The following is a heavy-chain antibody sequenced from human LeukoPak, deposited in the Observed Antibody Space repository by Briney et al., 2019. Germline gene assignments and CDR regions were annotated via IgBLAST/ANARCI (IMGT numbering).Heavy chain of an antibody. CDR3: ARCSTFRYYYDSSGYCY. Sequence: SETLSLTCAVYGGSFSGYYWSWIRQPPGKGLEWIGEINHSGSTNYNQSLNSRVTISVDTSKNQFSLNLSSVTAADTAVYYCARCSTFRYYYDSSGYCYWGQGTLVTVSS. D-gene: IGHD3-22*01. V-gene: IGHV4-34*01. J-gene: IGHJ4*02. CDR2: INHSGST. CDR1: GGSFSGYY.